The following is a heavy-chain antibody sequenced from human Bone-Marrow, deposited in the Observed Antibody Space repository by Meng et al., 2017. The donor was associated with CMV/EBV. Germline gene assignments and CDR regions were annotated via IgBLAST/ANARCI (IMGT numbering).Heavy chain of an antibody. CDR2: IKQDGSEK. CDR3: ARGDEENYYYYGMDV. CDR1: GFAFSSYW. Sequence: GGSLRLSCAASGFAFSSYWMSWVRQAPGKGLEWVANIKQDGSEKYYVDSVKGRFTISRDNAKNSLYLQMNSLRAEDTAVYYCARGDEENYYYYGMDVWGQGTTVTVSS. V-gene: IGHV3-7*01. J-gene: IGHJ6*02.